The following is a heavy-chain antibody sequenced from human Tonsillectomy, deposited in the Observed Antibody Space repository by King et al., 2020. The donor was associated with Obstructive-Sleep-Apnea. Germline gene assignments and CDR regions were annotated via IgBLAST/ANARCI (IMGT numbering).Heavy chain of an antibody. J-gene: IGHJ6*02. CDR3: ARGSLAAMVTXYYGMDV. D-gene: IGHD5-18*01. Sequence: QLQESGPGLVKPSETLSLTCTVSGGSASSYYWSWIRQSPGKGPEWIGYIYYSGSTNYNPSLKSRVTISEDTSKNQFSLKRRSVTAAETAVYYCARGSLAAMVTXYYGMDVWGQGTTVTVXS. CDR2: IYYSGST. V-gene: IGHV4-59*02. CDR1: GGSASSYY.